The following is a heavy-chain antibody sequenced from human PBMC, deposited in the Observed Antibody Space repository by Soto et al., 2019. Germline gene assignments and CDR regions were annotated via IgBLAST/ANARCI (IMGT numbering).Heavy chain of an antibody. CDR1: GDSMTSPPYY. CDR3: AARHFWSGPWTDTGLDY. CDR2: VYYSGST. J-gene: IGHJ4*02. V-gene: IGHV4-39*07. Sequence: PSETLSLTCNVSGDSMTSPPYYWGWIRQPPGKGLEWIGTVYYSGSTNYNPSLTSRVTISVDKSKNHFSLKLTSVTAADTAVYYCAARHFWSGPWTDTGLDYWGQGTLVTVSS. D-gene: IGHD3-3*02.